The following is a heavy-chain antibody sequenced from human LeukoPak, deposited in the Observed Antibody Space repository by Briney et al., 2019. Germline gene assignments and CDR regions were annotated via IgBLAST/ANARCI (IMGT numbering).Heavy chain of an antibody. Sequence: PGGSLRLSCAASGFTFSSYAMHWVRRAPGKALEWVATISYDGGNRYYSDSVKGRFTISRDNSKNTLYLQMNSLRPEDTAVFHCARGRAVTGSTVIDYWGQGTLVTVSS. V-gene: IGHV3-30-3*01. CDR2: ISYDGGNR. D-gene: IGHD6-19*01. CDR1: GFTFSSYA. J-gene: IGHJ4*02. CDR3: ARGRAVTGSTVIDY.